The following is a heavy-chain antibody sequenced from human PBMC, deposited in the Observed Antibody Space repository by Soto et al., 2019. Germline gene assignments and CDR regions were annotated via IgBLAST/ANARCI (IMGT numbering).Heavy chain of an antibody. CDR2: ISAYNGNT. J-gene: IGHJ3*02. Sequence: QVQLVQSGTEVKKPGASVKVSCKASGYSFTNYGISWVRQAPGQGLEWMGWISAYNGNTYYAQRLQGRVTMTTDTSTTTTYMELRSLRSDDTAVYYCARDLRYLLGSYYKDDFDIWGQGTMVTVST. CDR1: GYSFTNYG. V-gene: IGHV1-18*01. CDR3: ARDLRYLLGSYYKDDFDI. D-gene: IGHD3-10*01.